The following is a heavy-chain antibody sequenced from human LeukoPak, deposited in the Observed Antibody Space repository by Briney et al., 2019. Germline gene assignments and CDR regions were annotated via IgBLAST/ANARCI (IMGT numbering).Heavy chain of an antibody. CDR2: ISYEDGSNK. CDR3: ARESGGNTPYYFDY. J-gene: IGHJ4*02. Sequence: PGRSLRLSCAASGFTFSSFALHWVRQAPGKGLEWVAVISYEDGSNKYYADSVKGRFTISRDNSKHTVYLQMNSLRTEDTAVYYCARESGGNTPYYFDYWGQGTLVTVSP. D-gene: IGHD2-2*02. V-gene: IGHV3-30*04. CDR1: GFTFSSFA.